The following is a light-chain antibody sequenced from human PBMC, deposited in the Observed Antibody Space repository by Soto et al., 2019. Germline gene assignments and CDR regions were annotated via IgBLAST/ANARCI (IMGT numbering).Light chain of an antibody. CDR3: QHYKISTRYS. Sequence: DIQMTQSPSTLSASVGDRVTITCRASENINKWLAWYQQRPGTVPKLLIYQASNLESGVPARFSGSGSRTDFTLTISSLQPEDFATYYCQHYKISTRYSFGQGTKVEIK. J-gene: IGKJ2*03. V-gene: IGKV1-5*03. CDR2: QAS. CDR1: ENINKW.